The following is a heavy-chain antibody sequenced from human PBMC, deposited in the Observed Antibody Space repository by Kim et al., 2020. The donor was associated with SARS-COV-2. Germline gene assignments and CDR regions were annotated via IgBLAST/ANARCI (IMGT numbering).Heavy chain of an antibody. CDR2: ISSGRNYV. CDR1: GFTFSSYA. CDR3: AREGDWGRLRLTFYYGLDV. Sequence: GGSLRLSCAASGFTFSSYAINWVRQAPGKGLEWVASISSGRNYVHYGDSVQGRFTISRDNAKNSVYLQMNRLRVEDTAVYFCAREGDWGRLRLTFYYGLDVWGQGTTVTVSS. J-gene: IGHJ6*02. V-gene: IGHV3-21*06. D-gene: IGHD3-16*01.